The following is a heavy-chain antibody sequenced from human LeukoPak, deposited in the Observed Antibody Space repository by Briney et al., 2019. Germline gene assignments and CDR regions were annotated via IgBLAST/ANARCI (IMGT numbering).Heavy chain of an antibody. Sequence: GGSIXSXXXYXGXXXQPPGXXLXGIVXXYYSGNTYYNPSIKSRVTISVDTAKNKFSLKLSSVTAADTAVYYCASQPYYDILTGYSHFDYWGQGTLVTVPS. J-gene: IGHJ4*02. V-gene: IGHV4-39*01. D-gene: IGHD3-9*01. CDR1: GGSIXSXXXY. CDR3: ASQPYYDILTGYSHFDY. CDR2: XYYSGNT.